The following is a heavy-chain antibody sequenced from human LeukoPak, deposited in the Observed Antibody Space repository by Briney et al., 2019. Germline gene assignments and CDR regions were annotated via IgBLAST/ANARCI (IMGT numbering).Heavy chain of an antibody. V-gene: IGHV3-53*04. D-gene: IGHD3-10*01. CDR3: ARDHRYYGSGSYYQIYYGMDV. CDR1: GFTVSSNY. J-gene: IGHJ6*02. Sequence: PGGSLRLPCAASGFTVSSNYMSWVRQAPGKGLEWVSVIYSGGSTYYADSVKGRFTISRHNSKNTLYLQMNSLRAEDTAVYYCARDHRYYGSGSYYQIYYGMDVWGQGTTVTVSS. CDR2: IYSGGST.